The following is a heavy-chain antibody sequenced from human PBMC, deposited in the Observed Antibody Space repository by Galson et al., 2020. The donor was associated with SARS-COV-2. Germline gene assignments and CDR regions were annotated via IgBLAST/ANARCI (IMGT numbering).Heavy chain of an antibody. Sequence: GESLKISCKASGYTFSNYGISWLRQAPGQGLEWLGWISAYNGNTDYAQKVQGRVTVTTDTSTSTAYLELRSLKSDDTAVYYCARDPPAVAANLFDIWGQGTRVTVSS. CDR2: ISAYNGNT. CDR3: ARDPPAVAANLFDI. J-gene: IGHJ3*02. D-gene: IGHD2-21*02. CDR1: GYTFSNYG. V-gene: IGHV1-18*01.